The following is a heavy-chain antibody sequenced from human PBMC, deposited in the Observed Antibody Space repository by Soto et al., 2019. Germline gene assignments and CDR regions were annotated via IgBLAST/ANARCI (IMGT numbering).Heavy chain of an antibody. CDR1: GYTFTSYD. CDR2: MNPNRGNT. D-gene: IGHD6-13*01. V-gene: IGHV1-8*01. Sequence: QVQLVQSGAEVKKSGASVKVSCKASGYTFTSYDINWVRQATGQGLEWMGWMNPNRGNTGYAQQCQGRVTMTRNTSISTAYLELSSLGSADTSVSFCARERSAAGTGWFDPWGQGTLVTVSS. J-gene: IGHJ5*02. CDR3: ARERSAAGTGWFDP.